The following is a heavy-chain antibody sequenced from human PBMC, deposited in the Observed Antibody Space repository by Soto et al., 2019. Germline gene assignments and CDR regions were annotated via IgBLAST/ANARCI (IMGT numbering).Heavy chain of an antibody. D-gene: IGHD3-22*01. CDR1: AFTFTNAW. CDR2: IKSKGDGGTT. J-gene: IGHJ4*02. V-gene: IGHV3-15*07. Sequence: EVQLVESGGGLVKPGGSLRLSCAASAFTFTNAWMYWVRQVPGKGLEWVGRIKSKGDGGTTDYAAPVIGRFSISRDDSKNTLYLQMNSLKTEDTAVYYCAPASYWYYSSVRYWGQGTLVTVSS. CDR3: APASYWYYSSVRY.